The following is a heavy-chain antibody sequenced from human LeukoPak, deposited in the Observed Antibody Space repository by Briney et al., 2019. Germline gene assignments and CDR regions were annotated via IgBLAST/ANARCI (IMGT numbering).Heavy chain of an antibody. J-gene: IGHJ2*01. CDR3: ARDRQSGSYPLYWYSDL. D-gene: IGHD1-26*01. Sequence: SETLSLTCTVSGGSISSYYWSWIRQPAGKGLEWIGRIYTSGSTNYNPSLKSRVTMSVDTSKNQFSLKLSSVTAADTAVYYCARDRQSGSYPLYWYSDLWGRSTLVTVSS. V-gene: IGHV4-4*07. CDR1: GGSISSYY. CDR2: IYTSGST.